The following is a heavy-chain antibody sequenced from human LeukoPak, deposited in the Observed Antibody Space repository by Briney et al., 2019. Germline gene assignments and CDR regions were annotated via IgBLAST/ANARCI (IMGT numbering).Heavy chain of an antibody. CDR3: AKKAQYNGNYPLDY. CDR1: GFTFTSYS. D-gene: IGHD1-26*01. V-gene: IGHV3-23*01. J-gene: IGHJ4*02. CDR2: TSDRGDYT. Sequence: GGSLRLSCAASGFTFTSYSMSWVRQAPGKGLEWVLGTSDRGDYTYYADSVKGRFTISRDNSKNTLYLQMNSLRAEDTALYFCAKKAQYNGNYPLDYWGQGTLVTVSS.